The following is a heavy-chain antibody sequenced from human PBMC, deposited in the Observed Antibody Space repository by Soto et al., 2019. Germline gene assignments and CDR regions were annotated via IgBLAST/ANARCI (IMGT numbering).Heavy chain of an antibody. Sequence: QVQLVQSGAEVKKPGSSVKGSCKAYGGTFSSYAISWVRQARGEGLEWMGGIIPIVGTATYSRKFQGRVTITSDESTSTAYRELISLRSDDTAVYYCASRQLPQEFDPWGDGTLVTVSS. J-gene: IGHJ5*02. D-gene: IGHD6-6*01. CDR3: ASRQLPQEFDP. V-gene: IGHV1-69*01. CDR1: GGTFSSYA. CDR2: IIPIVGTA.